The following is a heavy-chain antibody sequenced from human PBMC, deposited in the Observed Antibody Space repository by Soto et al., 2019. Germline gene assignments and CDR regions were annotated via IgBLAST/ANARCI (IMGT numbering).Heavy chain of an antibody. J-gene: IGHJ3*02. CDR2: IPYDGSNK. CDR3: AKARYPMVVVSAFDI. V-gene: IGHV3-30*18. CDR1: GFTFSSYG. D-gene: IGHD3-22*01. Sequence: GGSLRLSCAASGFTFSSYGMHWVRQAPGKGLEWVAVIPYDGSNKYYADSVKGRFTISRDNSKNTLYLQMNSLRAEDTAVYYCAKARYPMVVVSAFDIWGQGTMVTVSS.